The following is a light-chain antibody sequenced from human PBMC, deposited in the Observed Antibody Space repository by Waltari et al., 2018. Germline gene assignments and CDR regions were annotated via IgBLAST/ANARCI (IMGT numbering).Light chain of an antibody. V-gene: IGKV1-12*01. CDR3: QQYNSAPFT. CDR1: QGISSW. Sequence: DIQMTQSPSSLSASVGDRVTITCRASQGISSWLAWYQQKPGKAPKLLIFKASSLQSGVPSRFSGSGSGTDFTLTSSNLQPEDFATYYCQQYNSAPFTFGPGTKLDIK. CDR2: KAS. J-gene: IGKJ3*01.